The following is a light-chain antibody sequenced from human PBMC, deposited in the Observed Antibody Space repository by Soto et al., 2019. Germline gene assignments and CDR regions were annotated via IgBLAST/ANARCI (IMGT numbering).Light chain of an antibody. CDR3: QQYNSYWT. CDR1: QSISGL. J-gene: IGKJ1*01. Sequence: DIQMTQSPSTLSASVGDRVTITCRASQSISGLLAWYQQKPGKAPKLLIYKASGLESGVPSRFSGSGYGTEFTLTISSLQPDDFATYYCQQYNSYWTFGQGTKVDIK. V-gene: IGKV1-5*03. CDR2: KAS.